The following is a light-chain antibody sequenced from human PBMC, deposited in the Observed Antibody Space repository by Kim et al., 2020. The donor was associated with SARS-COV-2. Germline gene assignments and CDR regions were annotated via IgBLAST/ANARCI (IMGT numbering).Light chain of an antibody. CDR1: TLGDKF. J-gene: IGLJ2*01. V-gene: IGLV3-1*01. Sequence: SYELTQPPSVSVSPGQTVNITCSGDTLGDKFACWYQLRPGQSPVLVIYQDTKRPSGIPERFSGSNSGNTATLTISGTQAMDEADYYCQAWDSRPHVVFGGGTQLTVL. CDR2: QDT. CDR3: QAWDSRPHVV.